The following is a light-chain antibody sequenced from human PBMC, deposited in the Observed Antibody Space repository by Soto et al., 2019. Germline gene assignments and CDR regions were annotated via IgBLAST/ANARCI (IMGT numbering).Light chain of an antibody. CDR2: GAS. CDR1: QSVSNNY. CDR3: QQYGSSPAT. J-gene: IGKJ1*01. Sequence: IVLTKSPGTLSLSPGERATLSCRASQSVSNNYLAWYQQKPGQAPRLLIYGASSRATGIPDRFSGSGSGTDFTLTISRLEPEDFAVYYCQQYGSSPATFGQGTKVDI. V-gene: IGKV3-20*01.